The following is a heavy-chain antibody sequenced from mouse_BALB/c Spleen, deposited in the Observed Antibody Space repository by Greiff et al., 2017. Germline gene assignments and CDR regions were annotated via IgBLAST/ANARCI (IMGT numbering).Heavy chain of an antibody. CDR1: GFTFSDYY. CDR3: ARDREGRYAMDY. CDR2: ISDGGSYT. J-gene: IGHJ4*01. V-gene: IGHV5-4*02. Sequence: EVKLEESGGGLVKPGGSLKLSCAASGFTFSDYYMYWVRQTPEKRLEWVATISDGGSYTYYPDSVKGRFTISRDNAKNNLYLQMSSLKSEDTAMYYCARDREGRYAMDYWGQGTSVTVSS.